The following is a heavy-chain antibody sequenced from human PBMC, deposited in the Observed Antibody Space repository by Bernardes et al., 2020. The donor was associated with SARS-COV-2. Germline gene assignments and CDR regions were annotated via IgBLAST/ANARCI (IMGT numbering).Heavy chain of an antibody. Sequence: GGSLRLSCEGSGFTFSSYWMHWVRQVPGKGLLWVSRISRDGSRTTYADSVKGRFTISRDNAQNTVYLQMNGLRAEDTAVYYCARGSGYYYFDYWGQGTLVTVSS. D-gene: IGHD3-22*01. CDR3: ARGSGYYYFDY. CDR1: GFTFSSYW. J-gene: IGHJ4*02. CDR2: ISRDGSRT. V-gene: IGHV3-74*01.